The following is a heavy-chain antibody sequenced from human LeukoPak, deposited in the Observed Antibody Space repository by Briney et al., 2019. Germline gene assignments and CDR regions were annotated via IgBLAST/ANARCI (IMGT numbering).Heavy chain of an antibody. Sequence: PSETLSLTCTVSGGSISSGSFYWGWLRQPPGKGLEWIGSIYYSGNTYYNPSLNSRLTISRDTSKNQFSLKLSSVTAADTAVYYCARDFGLTTTGYFDYWGQGTLVTVSS. CDR1: GGSISSGSFY. J-gene: IGHJ4*02. CDR3: ARDFGLTTTGYFDY. D-gene: IGHD3-16*01. CDR2: IYYSGNT. V-gene: IGHV4-39*07.